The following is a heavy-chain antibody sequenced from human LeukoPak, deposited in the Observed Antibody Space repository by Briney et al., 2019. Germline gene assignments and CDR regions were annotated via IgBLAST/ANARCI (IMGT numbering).Heavy chain of an antibody. V-gene: IGHV3-23*01. J-gene: IGHJ4*02. Sequence: PGGSLRLSCAASGFTFSSYAMSWVRQAPGKGLEWVSLISGSGDKTYYADSVKGRFTISRDNSKNTLYLQVNSLRADDTAVYYCAKDSVDIVATGGYYFDYWGQGTLVTVSS. CDR1: GFTFSSYA. CDR3: AKDSVDIVATGGYYFDY. D-gene: IGHD5-12*01. CDR2: ISGSGDKT.